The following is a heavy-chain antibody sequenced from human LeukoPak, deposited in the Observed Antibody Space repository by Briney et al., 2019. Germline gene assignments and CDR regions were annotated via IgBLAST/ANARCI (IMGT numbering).Heavy chain of an antibody. J-gene: IGHJ3*02. CDR2: IYHSGST. Sequence: SETLSLTCAVSGYSISSGYYWGWIRQPPGKGLEWIGSIYHSGSTYYNPSLKSRVTISVDTSENQFSLKLSSVTAADTAVYYCARPTYSGSYSGAFDIWGQGTMVTVSS. CDR3: ARPTYSGSYSGAFDI. D-gene: IGHD1-26*01. V-gene: IGHV4-38-2*01. CDR1: GYSISSGYY.